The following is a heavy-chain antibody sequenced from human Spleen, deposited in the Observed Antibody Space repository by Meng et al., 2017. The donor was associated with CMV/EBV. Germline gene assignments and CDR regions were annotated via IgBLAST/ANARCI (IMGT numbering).Heavy chain of an antibody. J-gene: IGHJ4*02. CDR1: GGSFSGYY. Sequence: QVQLQRWGAGLLKPSETLSLTCAVYGGSFSGYYWSWIRQPPGKGLEWIGEINHSGSTNYNPSLKSRVTISVDTSKNQFSLKLSSVTAADTAVYYCATGTTGFISYWGQGTLVTVSS. CDR3: ATGTTGFISY. D-gene: IGHD4-17*01. V-gene: IGHV4-34*01. CDR2: INHSGST.